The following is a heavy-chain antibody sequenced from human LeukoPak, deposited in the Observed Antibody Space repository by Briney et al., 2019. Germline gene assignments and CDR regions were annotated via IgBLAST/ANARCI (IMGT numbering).Heavy chain of an antibody. D-gene: IGHD2-15*01. CDR1: GYTFTSYY. CDR2: INPSGGST. J-gene: IGHJ5*02. CDR3: ARGVGCSGGSCDPVYNWFDP. Sequence: ASVKVSCKASGYTFTSYYMHWVRQAPGQGLEWMGIINPSGGSTSYAQKFQGRVTMTRDMSTSTVYMELSSLRSEDTAVYYCARGVGCSGGSCDPVYNWFDPWGQGTLVTVSS. V-gene: IGHV1-46*01.